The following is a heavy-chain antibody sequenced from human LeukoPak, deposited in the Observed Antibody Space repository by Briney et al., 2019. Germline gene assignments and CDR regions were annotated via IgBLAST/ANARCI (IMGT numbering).Heavy chain of an antibody. D-gene: IGHD6-19*01. V-gene: IGHV4-61*01. Sequence: SETLSLTCTVSGGSVSSGSYYWSWIRQPPGKGLEWIGYIYYSGSTNYNPSLKSRVTISVDTSKNQFSLKLSSVTAADTAVYYCARIRVADVYYFDYWGQRTQVTVSS. J-gene: IGHJ4*02. CDR1: GGSVSSGSYY. CDR2: IYYSGST. CDR3: ARIRVADVYYFDY.